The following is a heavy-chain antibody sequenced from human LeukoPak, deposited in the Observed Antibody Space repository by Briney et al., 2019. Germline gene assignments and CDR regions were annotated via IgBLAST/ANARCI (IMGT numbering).Heavy chain of an antibody. D-gene: IGHD2-2*01. CDR2: INPNSGGT. CDR1: GYTFTGYY. Sequence: GASVKVSCKASGYTFTGYYMHWVRQAPGQGLEWMGWINPNSGGTNYAQKFQGRVTMTRDTSISTAYMELSRLRSDDTAVYYCARGGNRRYCSSTSCYFVWGQGTLVTVSS. V-gene: IGHV1-2*02. CDR3: ARGGNRRYCSSTSCYFV. J-gene: IGHJ4*02.